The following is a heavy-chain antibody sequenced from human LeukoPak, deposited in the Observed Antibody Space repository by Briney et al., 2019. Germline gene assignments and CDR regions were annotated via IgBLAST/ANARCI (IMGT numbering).Heavy chain of an antibody. V-gene: IGHV1-2*02. J-gene: IGHJ6*04. Sequence: GASVKVSCKASGYTFTGYYMHWVRQAPGQGLEWMGWINPNSGGTNYAQKFQGRVTMTRDTSISTAYMELSRLRSDDTAVYYCARDPNWNYHLAGMDVWGKGTTVTVSS. CDR3: ARDPNWNYHLAGMDV. CDR2: INPNSGGT. CDR1: GYTFTGYY. D-gene: IGHD1-7*01.